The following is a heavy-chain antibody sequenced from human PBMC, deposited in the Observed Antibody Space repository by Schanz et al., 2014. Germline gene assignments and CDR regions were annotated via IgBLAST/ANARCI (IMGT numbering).Heavy chain of an antibody. V-gene: IGHV3-48*02. CDR3: ARDHPHRGVTGYYNDV. CDR2: IGSSSTTM. CDR1: GFTFFTYN. Sequence: EVYLVESGGGLVQPGGSLRLSCAASGFTFFTYNMNWVRQAPGRGLEWISYIGSSSTTMYYADSVKGRFTISRDNAKNSLYLQMNSLRDQDPDVYYCARDHPHRGVTGYYNDVWGQGTSVTVSS. J-gene: IGHJ6*02. D-gene: IGHD3-9*01.